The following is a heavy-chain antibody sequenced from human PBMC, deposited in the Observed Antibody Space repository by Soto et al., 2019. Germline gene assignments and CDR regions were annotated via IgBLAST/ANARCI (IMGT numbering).Heavy chain of an antibody. CDR3: ARTQCSGGSCYGSYGMDV. J-gene: IGHJ6*02. V-gene: IGHV5-10-1*01. CDR2: IDPSDSYT. CDR1: GYSFTSYW. Sequence: GESLKISCKGSGYSFTSYWISWVRQMPGKGLEWMGRIDPSDSYTNYSPSFQGHVTISADKSISTAYLQWSSLKASDTAMYYCARTQCSGGSCYGSYGMDVWGQGTTVTVSS. D-gene: IGHD2-15*01.